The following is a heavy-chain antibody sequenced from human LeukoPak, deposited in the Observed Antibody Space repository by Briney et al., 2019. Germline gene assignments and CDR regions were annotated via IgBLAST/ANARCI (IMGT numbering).Heavy chain of an antibody. J-gene: IGHJ4*02. V-gene: IGHV3-33*06. CDR1: GFTFSSYG. CDR2: IWYDGSNK. D-gene: IGHD2-15*01. CDR3: AKGGSGDNYFDY. Sequence: GGSLRLSRAASGFTFSSYGMHWVRQAPGKGLEWVAVIWYDGSNKYYADSVKGRFTISRDNSKNTLYLQMNSLRAEDTAVYYCAKGGSGDNYFDYWGQGTLVTVSS.